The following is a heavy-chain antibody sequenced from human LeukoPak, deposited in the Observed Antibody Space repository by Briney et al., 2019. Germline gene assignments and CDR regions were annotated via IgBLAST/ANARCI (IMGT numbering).Heavy chain of an antibody. J-gene: IGHJ4*02. D-gene: IGHD4-23*01. CDR2: IYSGGGT. Sequence: GGSLRLSCAASGFRFSGHAMSWVRQAAGKGLEWVSVIYSGGGTYYADSVKGRFTISRDNSKNTLYLQMNSLRAEDTAVYYCARDQHYGGIDYWGQGTLVTVSS. CDR1: GFRFSGHA. V-gene: IGHV3-53*01. CDR3: ARDQHYGGIDY.